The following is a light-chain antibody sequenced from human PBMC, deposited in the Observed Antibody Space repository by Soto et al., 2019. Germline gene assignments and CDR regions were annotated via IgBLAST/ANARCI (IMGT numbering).Light chain of an antibody. CDR1: QSIHNY. J-gene: IGKJ1*01. V-gene: IGKV1-5*03. Sequence: DIQLTQSPSTLSASVGDRVTISCRASQSIHNYLAWYQQKPGKAPKLLIYKASTLESGVPSTFSGSGSETEFRLTISSLQPYDFATYYCQQYGNLWTFGQGPKVEIK. CDR3: QQYGNLWT. CDR2: KAS.